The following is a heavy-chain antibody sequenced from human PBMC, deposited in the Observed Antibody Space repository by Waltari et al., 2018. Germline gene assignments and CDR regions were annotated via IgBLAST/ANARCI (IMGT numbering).Heavy chain of an antibody. J-gene: IGHJ5*02. D-gene: IGHD2-8*01. V-gene: IGHV1-2*02. CDR3: ARRGILYDRGFDP. Sequence: QVQLVQSGAEVKKPGASVKVSYKASGYTFTGYYMHWVRQAPGQGLEWMGWINPNSGGTKYAQKCQGRVTMTRDTSISTAYMELSRLRSDDTAVYYCARRGILYDRGFDPWGQGTLVTVSS. CDR2: INPNSGGT. CDR1: GYTFTGYY.